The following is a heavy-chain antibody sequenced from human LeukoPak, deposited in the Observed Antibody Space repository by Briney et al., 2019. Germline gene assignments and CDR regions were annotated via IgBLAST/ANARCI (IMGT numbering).Heavy chain of an antibody. CDR2: ITSSSSYI. CDR3: ARPLALLSYYDSSGYFSRPLGY. Sequence: PGGSLRLSCAASGFSFSTYNMNWVRQAPGKGLEWVASITSSSSYIYYADSVKGRFTISRDNAKNSLYLQMNSLRAEDTAVYYCARPLALLSYYDSSGYFSRPLGYWGQGTLVTVSS. V-gene: IGHV3-21*01. J-gene: IGHJ4*02. CDR1: GFSFSTYN. D-gene: IGHD3-22*01.